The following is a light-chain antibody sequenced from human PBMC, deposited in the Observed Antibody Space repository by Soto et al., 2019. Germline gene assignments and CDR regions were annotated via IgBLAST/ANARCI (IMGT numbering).Light chain of an antibody. Sequence: AIQLTQSPSSLSASLGDRVTITCRASQGISSALAWYQQKPGKAPKLLIYDASSLESGVPSRFSGSGSGTDFPLTISSLQPEDFATYYCQQFNNYPITFGQGTRLEIK. J-gene: IGKJ5*01. CDR1: QGISSA. CDR3: QQFNNYPIT. V-gene: IGKV1D-13*01. CDR2: DAS.